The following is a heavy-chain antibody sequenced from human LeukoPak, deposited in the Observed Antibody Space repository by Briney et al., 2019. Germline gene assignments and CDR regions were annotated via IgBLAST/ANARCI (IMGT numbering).Heavy chain of an antibody. CDR3: AKVADDYGDYDWFDP. CDR2: ISGSGGST. J-gene: IGHJ5*02. CDR1: GFTFSSYA. V-gene: IGHV3-23*01. D-gene: IGHD4-17*01. Sequence: EAGGSLRLSCAASGFTFSSYAMSWVRQAPGKGLEWVSAISGSGGSTYYADSVKGRFTISRDNSKNTLYLQMNSLRAEDTAVYYCAKVADDYGDYDWFDPWGQGTLVTVS.